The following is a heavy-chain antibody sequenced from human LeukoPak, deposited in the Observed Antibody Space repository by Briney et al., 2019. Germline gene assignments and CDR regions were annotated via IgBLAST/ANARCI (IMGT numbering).Heavy chain of an antibody. CDR3: ARGRFVLVPSLERWYFDL. D-gene: IGHD2-8*02. J-gene: IGHJ2*01. V-gene: IGHV3-13*01. Sequence: PGGSLRLSCTASGFTLRNYDMLWVRQTTEKGLEWVSGIGTEDDTFYPDSVKGRFTISRENAKNSFYLQMNSLRAGDTAVYYCARGRFVLVPSLERWYFDLWGRGTLVTVSS. CDR2: IGTEDDT. CDR1: GFTLRNYD.